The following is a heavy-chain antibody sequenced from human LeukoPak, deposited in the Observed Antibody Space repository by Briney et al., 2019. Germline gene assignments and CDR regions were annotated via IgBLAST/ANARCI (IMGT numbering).Heavy chain of an antibody. V-gene: IGHV4-59*01. J-gene: IGHJ5*02. CDR3: ARDRGAMDYNWFDP. CDR2: IYYSGST. Sequence: SETLSLTCTVSGGSISSYYWSWIRQPPGKGLEGIGYIYYSGSTNYNPSLKSRVTISVDTSKNQFSLKLSSVTAAATAVYYCARDRGAMDYNWFDPWGQGTLVTVSS. D-gene: IGHD5-18*01. CDR1: GGSISSYY.